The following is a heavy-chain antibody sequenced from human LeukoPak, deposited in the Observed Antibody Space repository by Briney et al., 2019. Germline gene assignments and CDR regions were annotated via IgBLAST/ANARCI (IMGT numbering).Heavy chain of an antibody. J-gene: IGHJ4*02. CDR3: ARHYDSGSYPLDF. V-gene: IGHV1-18*01. CDR2: ISTYNGNT. CDR1: GYFFTRYG. Sequence: ASAKVSCKASGYFFTRYGISWVRQAPGQGLEWMGWISTYNGNTNYAQKLQGRVTMTTDTSTSTAYMELRSLRSDDTAVYYCARHYDSGSYPLDFWGQGTLVTVSS. D-gene: IGHD3-10*01.